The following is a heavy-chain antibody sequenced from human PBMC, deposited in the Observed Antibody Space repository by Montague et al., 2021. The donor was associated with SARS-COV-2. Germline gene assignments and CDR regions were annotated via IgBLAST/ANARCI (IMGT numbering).Heavy chain of an antibody. CDR1: GGSFSGYY. CDR3: AGWSIAAAAGFDY. CDR2: INHSGST. Sequence: SETLSLTCAVYGGSFSGYYWSWVRQPPGKGLEWIGEINHSGSTNYNPSLKSRVTISVDTSKNQFSLKLSSVTAADTAVYYCAGWSIAAAAGFDYWGQGTLVTVSS. V-gene: IGHV4-34*01. J-gene: IGHJ4*02. D-gene: IGHD6-13*01.